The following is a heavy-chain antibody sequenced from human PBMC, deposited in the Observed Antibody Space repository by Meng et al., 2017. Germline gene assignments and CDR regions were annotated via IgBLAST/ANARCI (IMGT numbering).Heavy chain of an antibody. D-gene: IGHD4-17*01. CDR2: ISSSSSYI. CDR1: GFTFSSYS. J-gene: IGHJ3*02. V-gene: IGHV3-21*01. CDR3: ARDRRTSDYASAFDI. Sequence: GESLKISCAASGFTFSSYSMNWVRQAPGKGLEWVSSISSSSSYIYYADSVKGRFTISRDNAKNSLYLQMNSLRAEDTAVYYCARDRRTSDYASAFDIWGQGTMVTV.